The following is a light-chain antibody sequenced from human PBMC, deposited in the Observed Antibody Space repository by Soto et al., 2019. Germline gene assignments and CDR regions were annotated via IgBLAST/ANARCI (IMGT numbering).Light chain of an antibody. V-gene: IGKV1-39*01. Sequence: DIQMTQSPSSLSASVGDRVTITCRASQSISRYLHWYQQKPGKAPKLLIYAASNLHSGVPSRFSGSGSGTDFTLTISSLQPEDFATYYCQQGYSTPFTFGQGTKLEIK. CDR1: QSISRY. CDR2: AAS. J-gene: IGKJ2*01. CDR3: QQGYSTPFT.